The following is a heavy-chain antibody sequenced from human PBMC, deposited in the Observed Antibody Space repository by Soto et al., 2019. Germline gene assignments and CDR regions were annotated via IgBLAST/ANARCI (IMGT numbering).Heavy chain of an antibody. V-gene: IGHV2-5*05. D-gene: IGHD2-15*01. CDR3: VHRRYSSYFDS. CDR2: IYWDDDK. CDR1: GFSFSSLGEG. Sequence: QITWKESGPTLVKPKETLTLTCIYSGFSFSSLGEGVGWVRQPPGKALEWLALIYWDDDKKYGPSLEDRITVTRDTSKNQVVFTMINMDPVDTATYYCVHRRYSSYFDSWGQGTRVTVSS. J-gene: IGHJ4*02.